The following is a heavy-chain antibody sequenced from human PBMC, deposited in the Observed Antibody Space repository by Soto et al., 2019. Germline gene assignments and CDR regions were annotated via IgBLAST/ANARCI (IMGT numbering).Heavy chain of an antibody. J-gene: IGHJ1*01. D-gene: IGHD6-19*01. V-gene: IGHV1-69*13. Sequence: GASVKVSCKASGGTFSSYAISWVRQAPGQGLEWMGGIIPIIGTANYAQKFQGRVTMTADASTSTAYMELRSLRSDDTAVYYCARELLYSSGWYLSPQYFQHWGQGTLVTVSS. CDR2: IIPIIGTA. CDR1: GGTFSSYA. CDR3: ARELLYSSGWYLSPQYFQH.